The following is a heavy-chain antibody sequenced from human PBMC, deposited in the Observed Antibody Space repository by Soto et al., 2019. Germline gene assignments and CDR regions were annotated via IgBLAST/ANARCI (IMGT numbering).Heavy chain of an antibody. CDR3: ARDFDDILTGPVRYFDY. D-gene: IGHD3-9*01. J-gene: IGHJ4*02. CDR1: GFTFSSYS. CDR2: ISSSSSTI. V-gene: IGHV3-48*02. Sequence: PGGSLRLSCAASGFTFSSYSMNWVRQAPGKGLEWVSYISSSSSTIYYADSVKGRFTISRDNAKNSLYLQMNSLRDEDTAVYYCARDFDDILTGPVRYFDYWGQGTLVTVSS.